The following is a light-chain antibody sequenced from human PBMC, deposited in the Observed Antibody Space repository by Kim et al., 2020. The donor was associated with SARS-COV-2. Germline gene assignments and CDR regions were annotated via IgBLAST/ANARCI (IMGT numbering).Light chain of an antibody. J-gene: IGLJ3*02. CDR1: SGSIVSDF. V-gene: IGLV6-57*01. CDR2: EYH. CDR3: QSYDDNIWV. Sequence: NFMLTQSHSVSESPGKTVIISCTRSSGSIVSDFVQWFQQRPGSSPTTVIYEYHKRPSGVPDRFSGSVDSSSNSASLTISGLRTEDEADYYCQSYDDNIWVFGGGTQLTVL.